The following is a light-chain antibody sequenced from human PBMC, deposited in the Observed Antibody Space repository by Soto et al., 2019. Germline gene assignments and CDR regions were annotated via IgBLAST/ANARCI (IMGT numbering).Light chain of an antibody. J-gene: IGKJ2*01. Sequence: DIVVTQFLDSLAVSLGERATINCKSSQSVLYSSNNKDYLAWYQQKPGQPPKLLIYWASSRESGVPDRFSGSGSGTDFTLTISNLQAEDASVFYCQQYYSPPYTFGQGTKLEIK. CDR2: WAS. V-gene: IGKV4-1*01. CDR3: QQYYSPPYT. CDR1: QSVLYSSNNKDY.